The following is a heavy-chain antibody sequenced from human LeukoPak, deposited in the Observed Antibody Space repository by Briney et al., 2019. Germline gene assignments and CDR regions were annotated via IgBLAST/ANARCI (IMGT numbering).Heavy chain of an antibody. D-gene: IGHD3-22*01. CDR3: TKDDSSSWYDYFFDY. Sequence: GGSLRLSCATSGFAFSSSSMSWVRQAPGKGLEWVSTISGAGGSSWYAESVKGRITISRDNSMNSVSLQMSSLGVEDTAIYYCTKDDSSSWYDYFFDYWGQGTLVTVSS. CDR2: ISGAGGSS. J-gene: IGHJ4*02. CDR1: GFAFSSSS. V-gene: IGHV3-23*01.